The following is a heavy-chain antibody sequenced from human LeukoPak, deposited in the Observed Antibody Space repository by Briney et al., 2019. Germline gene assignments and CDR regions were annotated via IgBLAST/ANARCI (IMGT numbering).Heavy chain of an antibody. D-gene: IGHD6-13*01. CDR1: GFTFSSYS. CDR2: ISSSSSTI. V-gene: IGHV3-48*04. Sequence: GGSLRLSCAASGFTFSSYSMNWVRQAPGKGLEWVSYISSSSSTIYYADSVKGRFTISRDNAKNSLYLQMNSLRAEDTAVYYCAGPLAAAGRDYWGQGTLVTVSS. J-gene: IGHJ4*02. CDR3: AGPLAAAGRDY.